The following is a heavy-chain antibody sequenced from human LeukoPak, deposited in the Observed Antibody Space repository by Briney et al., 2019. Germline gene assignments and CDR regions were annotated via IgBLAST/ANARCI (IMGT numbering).Heavy chain of an antibody. D-gene: IGHD5-18*01. J-gene: IGHJ4*02. CDR3: ARDGYSYALDY. V-gene: IGHV3-30*04. Sequence: PGGSLRLSCAASGFTFSSYAMHWVRQAPGKGLEWVAVISYDGSNKYYADSVKGRFTISRDNSKNTLYLQMNSLRAEDTAVYYSARDGYSYALDYWGQGTLVTVSS. CDR2: ISYDGSNK. CDR1: GFTFSSYA.